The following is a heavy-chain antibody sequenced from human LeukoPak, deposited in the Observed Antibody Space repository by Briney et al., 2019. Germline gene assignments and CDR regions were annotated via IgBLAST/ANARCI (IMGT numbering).Heavy chain of an antibody. J-gene: IGHJ6*03. CDR3: ARDGFYYHYYMDV. CDR1: GGTVTSSTYF. CDR2: ISYSGAT. Sequence: SETLSLTCTLSGGTVTSSTYFWGWIRQPPGKGLEWIGSISYSGATYYNPSLKSRISMSVHTSKNQFSLKLSSVTAADTAVYYCARDGFYYHYYMDVWGVGTTVTVSS. D-gene: IGHD1-14*01. V-gene: IGHV4-39*07.